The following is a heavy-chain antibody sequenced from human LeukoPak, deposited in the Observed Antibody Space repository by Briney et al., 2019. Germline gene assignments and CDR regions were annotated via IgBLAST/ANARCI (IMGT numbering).Heavy chain of an antibody. CDR3: ARDVPLGATTYDY. D-gene: IGHD1-26*01. CDR1: GGSISSYY. Sequence: SETLSLTCTVSGGSISSYYWSWIRQPPGKGLEWIGYIYYSGSTNYNPSLKSRVTISVDTSKNQFSLKLSSVTAADTAVYYCARDVPLGATTYDYWGQGTLVTVSS. J-gene: IGHJ4*02. CDR2: IYYSGST. V-gene: IGHV4-59*01.